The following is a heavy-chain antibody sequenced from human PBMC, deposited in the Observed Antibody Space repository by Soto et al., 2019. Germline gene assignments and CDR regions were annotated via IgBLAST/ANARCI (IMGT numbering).Heavy chain of an antibody. CDR2: INYSGAT. CDR3: ARESYSFGRAFDI. Sequence: QVHLQESGPGLVKPSQTLSLTCTVSGGSINSDGYYWSCIRQHPEKGLEWIGYINYSGATYYNPSLKSRLTISVDTSKNQFSLPLTSVIAADTALYYCARESYSFGRAFDIWGHGTLVTVSS. D-gene: IGHD5-18*01. V-gene: IGHV4-31*03. CDR1: GGSINSDGYY. J-gene: IGHJ4*01.